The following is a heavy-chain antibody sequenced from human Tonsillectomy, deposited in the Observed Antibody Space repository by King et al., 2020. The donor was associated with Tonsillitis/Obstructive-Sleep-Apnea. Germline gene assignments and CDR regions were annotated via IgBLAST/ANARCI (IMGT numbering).Heavy chain of an antibody. CDR3: AHTEWQPPGYFDY. CDR1: EFSLTTSRVG. V-gene: IGHV2-5*02. Sequence: TLKESGPTLVKPPQTLMLTCTFSEFSLTTSRVGVGWIRQPPGKALEWLALIYWDDDRYYSPSLKSRLSITKDTSNNQVVLTITNVAPVDTATYYCAHTEWQPPGYFDYWGQGTLVTVSS. D-gene: IGHD3-3*01. CDR2: IYWDDDR. J-gene: IGHJ4*02.